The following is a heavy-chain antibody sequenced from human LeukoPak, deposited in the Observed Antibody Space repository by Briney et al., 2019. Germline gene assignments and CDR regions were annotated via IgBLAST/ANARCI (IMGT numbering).Heavy chain of an antibody. J-gene: IGHJ6*02. CDR2: INPNSGGT. V-gene: IGHV1-2*02. D-gene: IGHD6-19*01. CDR1: GYTFTGYY. Sequence: ASVKVSCKASGYTFTGYYMHWVRQAPGQGLEWMGWINPNSGGTNYAQKFQGRVTMTRDTSISTAYMELSRLRSDDTAVYYCARQSDSSGWFDHYYGMDVWGQGTTVTVSS. CDR3: ARQSDSSGWFDHYYGMDV.